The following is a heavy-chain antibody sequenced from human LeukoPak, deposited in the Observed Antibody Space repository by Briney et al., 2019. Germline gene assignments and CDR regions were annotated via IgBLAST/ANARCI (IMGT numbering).Heavy chain of an antibody. D-gene: IGHD3-22*01. CDR1: GFTFSSYW. J-gene: IGHJ4*02. V-gene: IGHV3-74*01. CDR2: INSDGSST. Sequence: GGSLRLSCAASGFTFSSYWMHWVRQAPGEGLVWVSRINSDGSSTSYADSVKGRFTISRDNAKNTLYLQMNSLRAEDTAVYYCARGPYYYDSSGYYVDYWGQGTLVTVSS. CDR3: ARGPYYYDSSGYYVDY.